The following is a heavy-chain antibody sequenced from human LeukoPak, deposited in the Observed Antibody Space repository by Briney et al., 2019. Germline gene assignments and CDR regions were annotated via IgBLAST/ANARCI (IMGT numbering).Heavy chain of an antibody. CDR1: GFTFSTFS. CDR3: ARDISSGWSFDS. V-gene: IGHV3-21*01. D-gene: IGHD6-19*01. J-gene: IGHJ4*02. Sequence: PGGSLRLSCAASGFTFSTFSFNWVRQAPGGGLEWVSSISSTSTYIFYADSVKGRFTISRDNAKNSLYLHMDSLRAEDTALYYCARDISSGWSFDSWGQGALATVSS. CDR2: ISSTSTYI.